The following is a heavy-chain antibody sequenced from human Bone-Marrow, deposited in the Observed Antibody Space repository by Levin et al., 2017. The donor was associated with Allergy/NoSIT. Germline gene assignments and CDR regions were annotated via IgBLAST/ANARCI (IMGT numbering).Heavy chain of an antibody. CDR2: ISTYNGET. J-gene: IGHJ4*02. CDR1: GYTFTTYG. D-gene: IGHD3-9*01. V-gene: IGHV1-18*01. CDR3: ASDLLAVYSDTLTGKGFYLDS. Sequence: ASVKVSCKTSGYTFTTYGISWVRQAPGQGLEWMGWISTYNGETKYTQKFQGRVTLTTDTSTRTAYMEVRSLRSDDTAVYFCASDLLAVYSDTLTGKGFYLDSWGQGTLVTVFS.